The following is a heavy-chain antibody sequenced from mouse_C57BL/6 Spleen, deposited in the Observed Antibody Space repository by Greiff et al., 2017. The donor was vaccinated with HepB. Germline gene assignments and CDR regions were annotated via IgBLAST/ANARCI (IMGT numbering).Heavy chain of an antibody. CDR1: GFTFSSYG. V-gene: IGHV5-6*01. Sequence: EVQGVESGGDLVKPGGSLKLSCAASGFTFSSYGMSWVRQTPDKRLEWVATISSGGSYTYYPDSVKGRFTISRDNAKNTLYLQMSSLKSEDTAMYYCAREGSGYFDVWGTGTTVTVSS. D-gene: IGHD1-3*01. CDR3: AREGSGYFDV. J-gene: IGHJ1*03. CDR2: ISSGGSYT.